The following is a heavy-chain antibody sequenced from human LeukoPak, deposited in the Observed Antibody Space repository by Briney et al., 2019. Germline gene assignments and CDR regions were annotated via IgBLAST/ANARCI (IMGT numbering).Heavy chain of an antibody. V-gene: IGHV3-48*01. CDR2: ITISTGII. J-gene: IGHJ4*02. CDR1: GFTFSDYN. CDR3: ARGRYSKTYYFDY. Sequence: GGSLRLSCAASGFTFSDYNMNWVRQAPGKGLEWVAYITISTGIIYYADSVKGRFTISRDNAKNSLYLQMNSLRAEDTAVYYCARGRYSKTYYFDYWGQGTLVTVSS. D-gene: IGHD3-9*01.